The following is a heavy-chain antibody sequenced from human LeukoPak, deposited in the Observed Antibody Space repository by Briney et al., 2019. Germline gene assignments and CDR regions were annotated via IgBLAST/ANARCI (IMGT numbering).Heavy chain of an antibody. Sequence: PTETLSHTCTVPGDSLSSGDYYWSRFRQPPGKGLEWLEFIYYNGSTYYNPSLKSRVTISVDTSKNQFSLKLSSVTAADTAVYYCARAPGIAAAGHHYYYGMDVWGQGTTVTVSS. CDR2: IYYNGST. V-gene: IGHV4-30-4*08. CDR3: ARAPGIAAAGHHYYYGMDV. CDR1: GDSLSSGDYY. J-gene: IGHJ6*01. D-gene: IGHD6-13*01.